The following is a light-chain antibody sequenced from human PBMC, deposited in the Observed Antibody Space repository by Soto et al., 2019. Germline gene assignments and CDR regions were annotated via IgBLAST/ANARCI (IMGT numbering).Light chain of an antibody. Sequence: EIVLTQSPGTLSLSPGERATLSCRASQSVSSSYLAWYQQKPGQAPRLLIYGASSRATGIPDRFSGSGSGTDFTLTISRLEPEDFAVYYCQQCGISPPYTLGQGTKLEMK. J-gene: IGKJ2*01. CDR3: QQCGISPPYT. CDR2: GAS. V-gene: IGKV3-20*01. CDR1: QSVSSSY.